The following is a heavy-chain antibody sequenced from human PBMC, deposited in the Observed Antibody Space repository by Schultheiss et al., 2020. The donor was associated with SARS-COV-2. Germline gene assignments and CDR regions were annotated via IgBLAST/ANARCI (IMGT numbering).Heavy chain of an antibody. CDR1: GFTFSGSA. D-gene: IGHD3-3*01. CDR3: ARNHYDFWSGRLVPRGMDV. V-gene: IGHV3-73*01. J-gene: IGHJ6*02. Sequence: GGSLRLSCAASGFTFSGSAMHWVRQASGKGLEWVGRIRSKANSYATAYAASVKGRFTISRDDSKNTAYLQMNSLKTEDTAVYYCARNHYDFWSGRLVPRGMDVWGQGTTVTVSS. CDR2: IRSKANSYAT.